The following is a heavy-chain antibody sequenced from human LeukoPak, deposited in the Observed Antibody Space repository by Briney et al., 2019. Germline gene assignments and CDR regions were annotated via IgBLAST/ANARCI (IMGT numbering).Heavy chain of an antibody. V-gene: IGHV3-15*01. Sequence: GGSLKLSCAASGFTFVNAWMNWARQAPGKGLEWVGRIKSKTDGGTADYAAPVKGRFTISRDDSKNTLYLQMNSLKTEDTAVYYCTTDPILLVGPSTRNTDGMDVWGQGTTVTVSS. CDR1: GFTFVNAW. CDR2: IKSKTDGGTA. CDR3: TTDPILLVGPSTRNTDGMDV. D-gene: IGHD2/OR15-2a*01. J-gene: IGHJ6*02.